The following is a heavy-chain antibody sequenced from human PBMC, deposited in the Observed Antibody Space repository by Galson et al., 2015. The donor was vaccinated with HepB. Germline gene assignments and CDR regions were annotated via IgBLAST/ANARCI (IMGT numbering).Heavy chain of an antibody. CDR2: ISVYNGDT. V-gene: IGHV1-18*04. J-gene: IGHJ3*02. Sequence: SVKVSCKASGYTFRNFVINWVRQAPGQGLEWMGRISVYNGDTSFAQNLQVRDTLTTDTSSNTAYMELRSLRPDDTALYYCAREGYGGIDAFDIWGQGTMVIVSS. CDR3: AREGYGGIDAFDI. D-gene: IGHD4-23*01. CDR1: GYTFRNFV.